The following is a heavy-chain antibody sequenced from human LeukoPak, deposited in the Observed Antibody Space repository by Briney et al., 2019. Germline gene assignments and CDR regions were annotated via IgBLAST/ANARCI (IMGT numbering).Heavy chain of an antibody. D-gene: IGHD6-19*01. CDR1: GGSISSSSYY. Sequence: PSETLSLTCTVSGGSISSSSYYWGWIRQPPGKGLEWIGYIYYSGSTNYNPSLKSRVTISVDTSKNQFSLKLSSVTAADTAVYYCARSIPGIAVKHHFDYWGQGTLVTVSS. CDR2: IYYSGST. J-gene: IGHJ4*02. CDR3: ARSIPGIAVKHHFDY. V-gene: IGHV4-61*05.